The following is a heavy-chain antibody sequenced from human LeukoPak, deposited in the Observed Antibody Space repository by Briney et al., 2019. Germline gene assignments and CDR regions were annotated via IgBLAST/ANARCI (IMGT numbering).Heavy chain of an antibody. Sequence: SETLSLTCTVSGGSISSSSYYWGWIRQPPGKGLEWIGSIYYSRSSYYNPSLKSRVTISVDTSKNQFSLKLSSVTAADTAVYYCARDLKGYDSSGYTFDYWGQGTLVTVSS. J-gene: IGHJ4*02. D-gene: IGHD3-22*01. V-gene: IGHV4-39*07. CDR2: IYYSRSS. CDR1: GGSISSSSYY. CDR3: ARDLKGYDSSGYTFDY.